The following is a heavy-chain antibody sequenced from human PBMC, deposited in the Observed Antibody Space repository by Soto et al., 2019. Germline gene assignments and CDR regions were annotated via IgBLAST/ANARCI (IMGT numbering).Heavy chain of an antibody. J-gene: IGHJ6*02. CDR2: IYPGDSDT. CDR1: GYSFTSYW. D-gene: IGHD3-10*01. CDR3: ARRYYGSGSYWAYGMDV. Sequence: GESLKISCKGSGYSFTSYWIGWVRQMPGKGLEWMGIIYPGDSDTRYSPSFQGQVTISADKSISTAYLQWSSLKASDTAMYYCARRYYGSGSYWAYGMDVWGQGTTVTVSS. V-gene: IGHV5-51*01.